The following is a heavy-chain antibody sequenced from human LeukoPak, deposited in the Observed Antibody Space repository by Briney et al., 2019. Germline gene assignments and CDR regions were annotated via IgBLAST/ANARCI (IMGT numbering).Heavy chain of an antibody. CDR2: ISYDGSNK. Sequence: AGGSLRLSCAASGFTFSSYGMHWVRQAPGKGLEWVAVISYDGSNKYYAESVKGRFTISRDNSKNTLYLQMNSLRAEDTAVYYCARNGGYSYGYDPYYFDYWGQGTLVTVSS. CDR3: ARNGGYSYGYDPYYFDY. D-gene: IGHD5-18*01. V-gene: IGHV3-30*03. J-gene: IGHJ4*02. CDR1: GFTFSSYG.